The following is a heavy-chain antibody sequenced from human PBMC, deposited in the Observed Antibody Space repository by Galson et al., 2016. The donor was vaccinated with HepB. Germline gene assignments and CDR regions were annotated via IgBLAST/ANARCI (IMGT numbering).Heavy chain of an antibody. CDR1: GFTFSNYA. Sequence: SLRLSCAASGFTFSNYAVSWVRQAPGKGLEWVSLITGSGGSTYYADSVKGRFTISRDNSRNTLYLQRNSLRTEDTAVYYSAKLPRFGVDSWGQGTLVTVSS. V-gene: IGHV3-23*01. J-gene: IGHJ4*02. D-gene: IGHD3-10*01. CDR3: AKLPRFGVDS. CDR2: ITGSGGST.